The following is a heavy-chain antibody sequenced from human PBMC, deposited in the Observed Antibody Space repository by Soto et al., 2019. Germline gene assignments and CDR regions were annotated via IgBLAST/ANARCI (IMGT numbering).Heavy chain of an antibody. CDR2: IDPSDSYT. CDR1: GYSFTSYW. CDR3: ARHTRYYDFWSGYSLSYGMDV. J-gene: IGHJ6*02. V-gene: IGHV5-10-1*01. D-gene: IGHD3-3*01. Sequence: GESLKISCKGSGYSFTSYWISWVRQMPGKGLEWMGRIDPSDSYTNYSPSSQGHVTISADKSISTAYLQWSSLKASDTAMYYCARHTRYYDFWSGYSLSYGMDVWGQGTTVTVSS.